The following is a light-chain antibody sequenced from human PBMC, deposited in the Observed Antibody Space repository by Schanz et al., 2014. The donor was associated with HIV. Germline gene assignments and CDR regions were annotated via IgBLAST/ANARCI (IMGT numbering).Light chain of an antibody. Sequence: QSALTQPASVSGSPGQSITISCTGTSSDVGGYDFVSWFRQYPGKAPKLMIYDVAKRPSGISNRFSGSKSGNTASLTIFGLQADDEADYYCCSYTTTSTYVFGAGTKLTVL. V-gene: IGLV2-14*01. J-gene: IGLJ1*01. CDR1: SSDVGGYDF. CDR2: DVA. CDR3: CSYTTTSTYV.